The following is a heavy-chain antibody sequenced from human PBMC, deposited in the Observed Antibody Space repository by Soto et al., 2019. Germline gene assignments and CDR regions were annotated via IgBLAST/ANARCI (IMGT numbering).Heavy chain of an antibody. CDR3: AREYTYGSNFFDC. Sequence: QVQLQESGPGLVKPSQTLSLTCTVSGGSISSAAYYWSWIRQHPGKGLEWIGYISHSGRTYYTPSLKSRVIISADTSKNQFSLNLTSVTAADTAVYSCAREYTYGSNFFDCWGQGALVTVSS. CDR2: ISHSGRT. V-gene: IGHV4-31*03. D-gene: IGHD5-18*01. J-gene: IGHJ4*02. CDR1: GGSISSAAYY.